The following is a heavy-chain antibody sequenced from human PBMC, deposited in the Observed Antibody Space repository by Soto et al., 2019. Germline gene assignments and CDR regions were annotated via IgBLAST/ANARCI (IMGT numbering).Heavy chain of an antibody. Sequence: SETLSLTCAVSGYSMGSGYYWGCIRQPPGEGLEWIGNVYHSGKTYYNPSLKGRVSVSLDTSKNQFSLNLTSVTAADTAMYYCARAAATHFDNWGEGLLVTVS. CDR3: ARAAATHFDN. CDR1: GYSMGSGYY. D-gene: IGHD6-25*01. V-gene: IGHV4-38-2*01. J-gene: IGHJ4*02. CDR2: VYHSGKT.